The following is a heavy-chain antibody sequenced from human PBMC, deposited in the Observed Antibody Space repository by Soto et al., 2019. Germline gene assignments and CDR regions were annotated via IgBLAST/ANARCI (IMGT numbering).Heavy chain of an antibody. V-gene: IGHV3-13*01. CDR3: ARGLGYCSGGSCYFEGTFDY. J-gene: IGHJ4*02. D-gene: IGHD2-15*01. CDR2: IGTAGDT. CDR1: GFTFSSYD. Sequence: GGSLRLSCAASGFTFSSYDMHWVRQATGKGLEWVSAIGTAGDTYYPGSVKGRFTISRENAKNSLYLQMNSLRAGDTAVYYCARGLGYCSGGSCYFEGTFDYWGQGTLVTVSS.